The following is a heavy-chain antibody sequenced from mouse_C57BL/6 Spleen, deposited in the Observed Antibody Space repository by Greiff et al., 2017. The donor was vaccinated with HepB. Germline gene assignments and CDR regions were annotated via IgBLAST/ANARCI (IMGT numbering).Heavy chain of an antibody. CDR2: IYPGSGST. J-gene: IGHJ4*01. CDR1: GYTFTSYW. D-gene: IGHD2-4*01. CDR3: ALDYDGRYAMDY. V-gene: IGHV1-55*01. Sequence: QVQLKQPGAELVKPGASVKMSCKASGYTFTSYWITWVKQRPGQGLEWIGDIYPGSGSTNYNEKFKSKATLTVDTSSSTAYMQLSSLTSEDSAVYYCALDYDGRYAMDYWGQGTSVTVSS.